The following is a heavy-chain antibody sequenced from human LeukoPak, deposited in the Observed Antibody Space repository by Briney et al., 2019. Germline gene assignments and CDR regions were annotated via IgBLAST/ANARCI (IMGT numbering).Heavy chain of an antibody. Sequence: GESLQISCQGSGYSFTSYWIGWVRQLPGKGLEWMGIIYPGDSDTRYSPSFQGQVTISADKSISTAYLQWSSLKASDTAMYYCARAPAAADNWFDPWGQGTLVTVSS. D-gene: IGHD6-13*01. V-gene: IGHV5-51*01. J-gene: IGHJ5*02. CDR2: IYPGDSDT. CDR1: GYSFTSYW. CDR3: ARAPAAADNWFDP.